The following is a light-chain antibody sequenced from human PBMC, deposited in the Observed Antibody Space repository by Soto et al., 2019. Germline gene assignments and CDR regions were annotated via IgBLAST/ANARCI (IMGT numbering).Light chain of an antibody. J-gene: IGKJ2*01. CDR1: QSISSY. V-gene: IGKV1-39*01. CDR2: AAS. CDR3: QQSSSTPPT. Sequence: DIQMPQSPSSLSPSVGARVTIPCRASQSISSYLNWYQQKPGKAPKRLIYAASSLQSGVPSRFSGSGSGTDFTLTISSLQPEDFATYYCQQSSSTPPTFGQGTKLEIK.